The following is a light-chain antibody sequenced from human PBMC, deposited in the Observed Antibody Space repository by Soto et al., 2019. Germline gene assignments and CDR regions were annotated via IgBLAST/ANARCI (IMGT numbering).Light chain of an antibody. V-gene: IGLV2-14*01. CDR3: NSYTSDYTYV. CDR2: EVT. CDR1: RRDVGGYNY. J-gene: IGLJ1*01. Sequence: QSVLTQPASVSGSPGQSITISCTGTRRDVGGYNYVSWYQQYPGKSPKLLIYEVTHRPSGVSNRFSGSKSGNTASLTISGLQAEDEADYYCNSYTSDYTYVFGTGTKVTVL.